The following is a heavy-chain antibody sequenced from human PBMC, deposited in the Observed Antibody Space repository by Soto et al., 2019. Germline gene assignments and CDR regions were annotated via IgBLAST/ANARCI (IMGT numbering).Heavy chain of an antibody. CDR2: ISAYNGNT. CDR3: ARDLSPHTKTWYDALDT. D-gene: IGHD6-13*01. V-gene: IGHV1-18*01. CDR1: GYTFTSYG. J-gene: IGHJ3*01. Sequence: ASVKVSCKASGYTFTSYGISWVRQAPGQGLEWMGWISAYNGNTNYAQKLQGRVTMTTDTSTSTAYMELRSLRDEDTTVYYCARDLSPHTKTWYDALDTWGQGTLVTVSS.